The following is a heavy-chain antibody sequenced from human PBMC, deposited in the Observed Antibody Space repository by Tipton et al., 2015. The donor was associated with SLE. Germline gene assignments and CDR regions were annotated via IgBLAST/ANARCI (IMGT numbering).Heavy chain of an antibody. V-gene: IGHV3-11*04. Sequence: GSLRLSCAASGFSFSDSFMSWIRQAPGKGLEWVSFISSGGITTYYADSVKGRFTISRDNAKNSLYLQMNSLRVEDTAVYYCVSPTPSWSVDHWGQGTLVTVSS. CDR3: VSPTPSWSVDH. D-gene: IGHD2-15*01. CDR1: GFSFSDSF. CDR2: ISSGGITT. J-gene: IGHJ5*02.